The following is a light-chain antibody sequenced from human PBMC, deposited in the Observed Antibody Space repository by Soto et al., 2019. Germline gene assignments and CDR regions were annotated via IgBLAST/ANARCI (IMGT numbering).Light chain of an antibody. J-gene: IGKJ1*01. Sequence: IVMTQSPATLSVSPGERATLSCRARQSVSSNLAWYQQKPGQAHRILIYGASTRATGIPARFSGSGSGTEFTLTISSMQSEDFAVYYCQQYNNWHPWTFGQGTKVEIK. CDR1: QSVSSN. V-gene: IGKV3-15*01. CDR3: QQYNNWHPWT. CDR2: GAS.